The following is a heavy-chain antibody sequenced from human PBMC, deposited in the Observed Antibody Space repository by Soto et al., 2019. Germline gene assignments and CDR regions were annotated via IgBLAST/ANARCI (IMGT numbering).Heavy chain of an antibody. CDR1: GGSISSSSYY. Sequence: SETLSLTCTVSGGSISSSSYYWGWIRQPPGKGLEWIGSIYYSGSTYYNPSLKSRVTISVDTSKNQFSLKLSSATAADTAVYYCARDVRGIAVAGTEYNWFDPWGQGTLVTVSS. J-gene: IGHJ5*02. D-gene: IGHD6-19*01. CDR2: IYYSGST. CDR3: ARDVRGIAVAGTEYNWFDP. V-gene: IGHV4-39*01.